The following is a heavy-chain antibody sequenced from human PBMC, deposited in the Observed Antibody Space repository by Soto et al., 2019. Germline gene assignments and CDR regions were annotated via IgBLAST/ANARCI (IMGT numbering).Heavy chain of an antibody. CDR3: ARAYTGRLPRRADYYYALDV. J-gene: IGHJ6*02. CDR1: GFSFSDYD. CDR2: IGAASDP. D-gene: IGHD2-15*01. V-gene: IGHV3-13*05. Sequence: EVQLVESGGGSVQPGGSLRLACTASGFSFSDYDMHWVRQAPGKGLEWVSTIGAASDPYYTGSVKHRFTISRENARNSMFLQMNSVTVGDTAVYYCARAYTGRLPRRADYYYALDVWGQGIMVTLSS.